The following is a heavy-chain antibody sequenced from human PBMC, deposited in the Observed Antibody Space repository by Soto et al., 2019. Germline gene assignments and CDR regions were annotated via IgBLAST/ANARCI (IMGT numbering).Heavy chain of an antibody. J-gene: IGHJ3*02. CDR1: GGIFSDYA. CDR2: ISGRGGST. V-gene: IGHV3-23*01. D-gene: IGHD1-7*01. Sequence: GGSVRPSAGVAGGIFSDYAMSWVRQAPGKGLEGVSGISGRGGSTYYAASVKGRFTISRDNSNNTLFLQMTGLRADDAAVYYCAKSKWDYTGSVFDIWGQGTMVTVSS. CDR3: AKSKWDYTGSVFDI.